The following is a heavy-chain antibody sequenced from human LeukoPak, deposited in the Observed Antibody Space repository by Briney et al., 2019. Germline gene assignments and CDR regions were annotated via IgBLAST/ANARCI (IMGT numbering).Heavy chain of an antibody. Sequence: GRFLRLSCAASGFTFSTYGMHWVRQAPGKGLEWVAVIWYDGSQKYYADSVKGRFIISRDNSKNTLYLQMNSLSAEDTAVYNCARGPGSGIYYSWFDPWGQGTLVTVSS. D-gene: IGHD1-26*01. CDR3: ARGPGSGIYYSWFDP. V-gene: IGHV3-33*01. J-gene: IGHJ5*02. CDR2: IWYDGSQK. CDR1: GFTFSTYG.